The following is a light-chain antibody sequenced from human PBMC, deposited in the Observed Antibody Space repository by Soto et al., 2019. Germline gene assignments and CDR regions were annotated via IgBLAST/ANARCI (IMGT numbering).Light chain of an antibody. CDR3: QKYNSAPLT. J-gene: IGKJ3*01. CDR2: AAT. V-gene: IGKV1-27*01. CDR1: QAISIY. Sequence: DIQMTQSPSSLSASLGDRVTITCRASQAISIYLAWYQQKPGKAPELLIYAATTLQSGVPSRFSGSGSGTEFTLTISSLQPEDVATYYCQKYNSAPLTFGPGTKVDI.